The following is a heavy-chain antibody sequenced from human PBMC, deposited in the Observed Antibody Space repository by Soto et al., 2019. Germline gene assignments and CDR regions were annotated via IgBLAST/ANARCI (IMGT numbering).Heavy chain of an antibody. D-gene: IGHD5-18*01. CDR3: AKGGYTFAYE. J-gene: IGHJ4*02. CDR1: GYTFTSYG. V-gene: IGHV1-18*01. Sequence: ASVKVSCKASGYTFTSYGISWVRQAPGQGLEWMGWISAYNGNTLYADSVKGRFTISRDNSQNTLFLQMTSLRADDTAVYYCAKGGYTFAYEWGQGGLVTVSS. CDR2: ISAYNGNT.